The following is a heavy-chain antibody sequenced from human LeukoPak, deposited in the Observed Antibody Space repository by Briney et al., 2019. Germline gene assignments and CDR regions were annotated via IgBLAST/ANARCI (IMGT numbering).Heavy chain of an antibody. Sequence: SETLSLTCTVSGASIDSTDYYWDWIRQSPGKGLEWIGSISQSGSPYYNPSLKSRVTISVDTSKNQFSLKLSSVTAADTAVYYCARTTEGGYTYNYFYYYYMDVWGKGTTVTISS. CDR1: GASIDSTDYY. V-gene: IGHV4-39*07. J-gene: IGHJ6*03. D-gene: IGHD5-18*01. CDR3: ARTTEGGYTYNYFYYYYMDV. CDR2: ISQSGSP.